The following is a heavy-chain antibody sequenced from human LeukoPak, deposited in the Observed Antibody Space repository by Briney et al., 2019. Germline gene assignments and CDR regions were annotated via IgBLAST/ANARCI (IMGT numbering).Heavy chain of an antibody. J-gene: IGHJ4*02. D-gene: IGHD2-21*02. V-gene: IGHV1-2*02. CDR2: INPNSGGT. CDR3: AREVTAIPGYFDY. Sequence: GASVKVSCKASGYTFTGYYMHWVRQAPGQGLEWMGWINPNSGGTNYAQKFQGRVTMTRDTSISTAYMELSRLRSDDTAVYYCAREVTAIPGYFDYWGQGTLVTVSS. CDR1: GYTFTGYY.